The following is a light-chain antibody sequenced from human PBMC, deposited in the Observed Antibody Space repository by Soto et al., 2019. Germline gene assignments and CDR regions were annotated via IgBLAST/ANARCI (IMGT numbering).Light chain of an antibody. CDR1: SSDVGGYNY. J-gene: IGLJ3*02. CDR2: DVS. CDR3: CSYAGSYTWV. V-gene: IGLV2-11*01. Sequence: QSVLTQPRSVSASPGQSVTISCTGTSSDVGGYNYVSWYQQHPGQAPKLMIYDVSKRPSGVPDRVSGSKSGNTASLTISGLQAEDEADYYCCSYAGSYTWVFGGGTKVTVL.